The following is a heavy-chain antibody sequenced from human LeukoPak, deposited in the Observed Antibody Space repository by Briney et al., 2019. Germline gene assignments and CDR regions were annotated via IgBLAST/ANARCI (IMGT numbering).Heavy chain of an antibody. J-gene: IGHJ5*02. CDR3: ARGEVWWLRFRVWFDP. Sequence: SETLSLTCIVSGGSISSISSNNYHWGWIRQPPGKGLEWIGSIYYSGSTYYNPSLKSRVTISVDRSKNQFSLKLSSVTAADTAVYYCARGEVWWLRFRVWFDPWGQGTLVTVSS. D-gene: IGHD5-12*01. CDR1: GGSISSISSNNYH. V-gene: IGHV4-39*07. CDR2: IYYSGST.